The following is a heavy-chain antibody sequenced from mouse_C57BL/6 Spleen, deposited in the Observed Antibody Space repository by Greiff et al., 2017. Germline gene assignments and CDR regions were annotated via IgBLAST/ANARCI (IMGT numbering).Heavy chain of an antibody. V-gene: IGHV1-64*01. CDR3: ARRYYGSSYGFDY. D-gene: IGHD1-1*01. Sequence: QVQLQQPGAELVQPGASVKLSCKASGYPFTSYWMHWVKQRPGQGLEWIGMIHPNSGSTNANAKFKSKATLTVDNSSSTAYMQRSSLTAEESAVYYWARRYYGSSYGFDYWGQGTTLTVSS. J-gene: IGHJ2*01. CDR1: GYPFTSYW. CDR2: IHPNSGST.